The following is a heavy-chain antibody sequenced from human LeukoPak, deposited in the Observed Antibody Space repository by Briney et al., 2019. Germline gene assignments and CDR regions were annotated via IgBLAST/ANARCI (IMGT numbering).Heavy chain of an antibody. CDR1: GFTFSSYG. V-gene: IGHV3-23*01. Sequence: GGSLRLSCAASGFTFSSYGMSWVRQAPGKGLEWVAAISGSGGSTYYPDSVKGRFTISRDNSKNTLYLQVNSLRAEDTAVYYCAKSPLVGSTRYACEIWGQGTMVTVSS. J-gene: IGHJ3*02. D-gene: IGHD1-26*01. CDR3: AKSPLVGSTRYACEI. CDR2: ISGSGGST.